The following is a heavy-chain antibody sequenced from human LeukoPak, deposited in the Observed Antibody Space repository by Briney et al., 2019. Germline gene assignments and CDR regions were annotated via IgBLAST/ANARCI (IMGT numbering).Heavy chain of an antibody. D-gene: IGHD6-19*01. Sequence: SETLSLTCNVSGGSIRGYYWSWIRQPPGKGLEWIGYIYSSGSTNYNPSLKSRVTMSVDTSKNQFSLKVSSVTAADTAVYYCARHYSSGWYVEWFDPWGQGTLVTVSS. J-gene: IGHJ5*02. CDR1: GGSIRGYY. CDR2: IYSSGST. CDR3: ARHYSSGWYVEWFDP. V-gene: IGHV4-59*01.